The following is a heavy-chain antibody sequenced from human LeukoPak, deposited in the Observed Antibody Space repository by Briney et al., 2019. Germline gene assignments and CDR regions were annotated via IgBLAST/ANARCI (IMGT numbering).Heavy chain of an antibody. CDR3: ARGPYYYYYYMDV. V-gene: IGHV1-2*02. J-gene: IGHJ6*03. Sequence: ASVKVSCKASGYTFTGYYMHWVRQAPGQGLKWMGWINPNSGGTNYAQKFQGRVTMTRDTSISTAYMELSRLRSDDTAVYYCARGPYYYYYYMDVWGKGTTVTVSS. CDR1: GYTFTGYY. CDR2: INPNSGGT.